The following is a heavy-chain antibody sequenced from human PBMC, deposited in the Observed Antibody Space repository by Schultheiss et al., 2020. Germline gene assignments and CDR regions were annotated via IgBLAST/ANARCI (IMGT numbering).Heavy chain of an antibody. V-gene: IGHV3-30-3*01. CDR1: GFTFSSYA. D-gene: IGHD4-11*01. CDR3: AKDLQDYSNYALIGWFDP. CDR2: ISYDGSNK. J-gene: IGHJ5*02. Sequence: GESLKISCAASGFTFSSYAMHWVRQAPGKGLEWVAVISYDGSNKYYADSVKGRFTISRDNSKNTLYLQMNSLRAEDTAVYYCAKDLQDYSNYALIGWFDPWGQGTLVTVSS.